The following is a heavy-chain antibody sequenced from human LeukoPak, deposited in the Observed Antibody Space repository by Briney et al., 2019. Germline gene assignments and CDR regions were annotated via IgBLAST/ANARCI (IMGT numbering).Heavy chain of an antibody. D-gene: IGHD3-3*01. CDR1: GGSISNKSDY. CDR3: ARDPSQFLEWAGAFDI. V-gene: IGHV4-39*07. J-gene: IGHJ3*02. Sequence: PSETLSLTCSVSGGSISNKSDYWGWIRQPPGRGLEWIGSVYYSGSTYYNPSLKSRVTISVDTSKNQFSLKLSSLTAADTAVFYCARDPSQFLEWAGAFDIWGQGTMVTVSS. CDR2: VYYSGST.